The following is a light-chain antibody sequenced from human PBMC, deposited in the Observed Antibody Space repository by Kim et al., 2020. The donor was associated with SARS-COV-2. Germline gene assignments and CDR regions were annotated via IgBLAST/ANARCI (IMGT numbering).Light chain of an antibody. CDR2: DSS. Sequence: LSPGKRAALACRASQNIETYLAWYHQKPGQAPRLVIYDSSYRATGIPARFSGSGSGTDFTLAISSLEPEDFAVYYCQQRRYWPRTFGQGTKVEI. CDR3: QQRRYWPRT. V-gene: IGKV3-11*01. J-gene: IGKJ1*01. CDR1: QNIETY.